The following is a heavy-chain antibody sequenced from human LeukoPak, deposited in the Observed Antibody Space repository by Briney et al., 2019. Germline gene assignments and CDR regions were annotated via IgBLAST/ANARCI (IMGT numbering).Heavy chain of an antibody. Sequence: ASVKVSCKASGYTFTSYGISWVRQAPGQGLEWMGWISAYNGNTNYAQKLQGRVTMTTDTSTSTAYMELRSLRSDDTAVYYCARDLPLRKGSAVDYYYYMDVWGKGTTVTVSS. D-gene: IGHD6-13*01. CDR3: ARDLPLRKGSAVDYYYYMDV. V-gene: IGHV1-18*01. CDR2: ISAYNGNT. J-gene: IGHJ6*03. CDR1: GYTFTSYG.